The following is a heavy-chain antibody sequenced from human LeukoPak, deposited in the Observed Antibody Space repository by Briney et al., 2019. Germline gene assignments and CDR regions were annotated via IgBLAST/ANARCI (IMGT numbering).Heavy chain of an antibody. CDR1: GFTFNNYV. CDR2: ISGDGGRV. V-gene: IGHV3-43*02. D-gene: IGHD5-24*01. J-gene: IGHJ3*02. CDR3: AKGAGYNNGDASDI. Sequence: GGSLRLSCAASGFTFNNYVMHWVRHGPGKGLEWVSLISGDGGRVYYADSMKGRFTISRDNSKNSLYLQMNSLRTEDTALYYCAKGAGYNNGDASDIWGLGTMVTVSS.